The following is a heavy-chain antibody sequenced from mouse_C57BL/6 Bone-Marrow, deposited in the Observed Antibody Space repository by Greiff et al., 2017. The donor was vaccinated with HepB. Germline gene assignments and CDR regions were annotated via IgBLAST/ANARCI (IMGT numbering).Heavy chain of an antibody. J-gene: IGHJ3*01. V-gene: IGHV14-4*01. CDR2: IDPENGDT. CDR1: GFNIKDDY. D-gene: IGHD1-1*01. Sequence: EVQLMESGAELVRPGASVKLSCTASGFNIKDDYMHWVKQRPEQGLEWIGWIDPENGDTEYASKFQGKATITADTSSNTAYLQLSSLTSEDTAVYYCTTTFITTVVEGFAYWGQGTLVTVSA. CDR3: TTTFITTVVEGFAY.